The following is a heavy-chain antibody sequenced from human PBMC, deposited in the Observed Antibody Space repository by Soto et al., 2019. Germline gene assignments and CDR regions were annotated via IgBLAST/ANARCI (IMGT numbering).Heavy chain of an antibody. V-gene: IGHV4-39*01. CDR1: GGSISSSSYY. D-gene: IGHD3-16*02. Sequence: SETLSLTCTVSGGSISSSSYYWGWIRQPPGKGLEWIGSIYYSGSTYYNPSLKSRVTISVDTSKNQFSLKLSSVTAADTAVYYCASGPTSFTFGGVIVTENWFDPWGQGTLVTVSS. CDR3: ASGPTSFTFGGVIVTENWFDP. J-gene: IGHJ5*02. CDR2: IYYSGST.